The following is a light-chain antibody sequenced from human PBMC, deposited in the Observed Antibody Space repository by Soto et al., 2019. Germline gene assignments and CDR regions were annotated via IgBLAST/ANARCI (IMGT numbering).Light chain of an antibody. V-gene: IGKV1-39*01. CDR1: QSISGY. J-gene: IGKJ5*01. Sequence: DIQVTQSPSSLSASVGDRVTISRRASQSISGYLNWYQQKPGKAPNLLIFDASSLQSGVPSRFSGRGSGAEYTLTISSLQPEDFATYFCQHSYSNFPITFGQGTRLEIK. CDR2: DAS. CDR3: QHSYSNFPIT.